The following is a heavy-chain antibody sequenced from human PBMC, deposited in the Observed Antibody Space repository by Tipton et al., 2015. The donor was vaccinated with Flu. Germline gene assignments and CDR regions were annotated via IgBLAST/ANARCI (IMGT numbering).Heavy chain of an antibody. CDR1: GYTFTNYD. Sequence: QLVQSGAEVKKPGASVKVSCKASGYTFTNYDINWVRQATGQGLEWMGWMNPNSGNTGYAQEFQGRVTMTRNTSISTAYMELSSLRSEDTAVYYCARGLSITYYYYGMDFWGQGTTVTVSS. J-gene: IGHJ6*02. CDR2: MNPNSGNT. V-gene: IGHV1-8*01. CDR3: ARGLSITYYYYGMDF. D-gene: IGHD3-10*01.